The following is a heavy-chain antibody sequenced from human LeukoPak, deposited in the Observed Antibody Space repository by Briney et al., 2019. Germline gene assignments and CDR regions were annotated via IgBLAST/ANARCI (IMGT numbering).Heavy chain of an antibody. D-gene: IGHD6-19*01. CDR2: VNRDGSET. CDR1: GFALSSHW. J-gene: IGHJ5*02. CDR3: AKCSTPGYTSGWCNWIDP. Sequence: GGSLRLSCAASGFALSSHWMTWVRQVPGRGPEWVANVNRDGSETYYLDSVKGRFTISKDNAKNSLYLQMNSLRADDTAVYYCAKCSTPGYTSGWCNWIDPWGQGTLVTVSS. V-gene: IGHV3-7*03.